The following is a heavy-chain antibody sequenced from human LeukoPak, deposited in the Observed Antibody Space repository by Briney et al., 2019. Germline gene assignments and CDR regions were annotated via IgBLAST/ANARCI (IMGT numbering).Heavy chain of an antibody. V-gene: IGHV3-33*08. D-gene: IGHD1-26*01. CDR1: GFTFSDYV. CDR3: ASPQTPDGGSYFDY. CDR2: IWYDGSNK. Sequence: GKSLRLSCVASGFTFSDYVIHWVRQAPGKGLEWVAVIWYDGSNKYYADSVKGRFTISRDNSKNTLYLQMNSLRAEDTAVYYCASPQTPDGGSYFDYWGQGTLVTVSS. J-gene: IGHJ4*02.